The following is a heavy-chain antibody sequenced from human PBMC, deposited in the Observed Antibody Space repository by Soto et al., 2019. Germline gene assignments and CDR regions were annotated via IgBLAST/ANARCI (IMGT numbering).Heavy chain of an antibody. CDR2: INVNSGDI. J-gene: IGHJ6*02. D-gene: IGHD3-10*01. Sequence: ASVKVSCKASGYTFTAYCVQWVRQAPGQGLQWMGWINVNSGDIKYAQAFQGRVTLTRDTSISTVYMELTRLTPDDTAVYYCARDMEYYSGSGTGNGHGVWGQGTPVTVSS. V-gene: IGHV1-2*02. CDR1: GYTFTAYC. CDR3: ARDMEYYSGSGTGNGHGV.